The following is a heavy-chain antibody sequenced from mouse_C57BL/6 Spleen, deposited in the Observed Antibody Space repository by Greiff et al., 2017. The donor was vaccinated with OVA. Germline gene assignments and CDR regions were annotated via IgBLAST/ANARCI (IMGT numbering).Heavy chain of an antibody. CDR2: ISSGSSTI. J-gene: IGHJ4*01. Sequence: EVKLMESGGGLVKPGGSLKLSCAASGFTFSDYGMHWVRQAPEKGLEWVAYISSGSSTIYYADTVKGRFTISRDNAKNTLFLQRTSLGSEEAAMYYCGRDGYYYYAMGDWGQGTSVTVSS. CDR3: GRDGYYYYAMGD. CDR1: GFTFSDYG. D-gene: IGHD2-3*01. V-gene: IGHV5-17*01.